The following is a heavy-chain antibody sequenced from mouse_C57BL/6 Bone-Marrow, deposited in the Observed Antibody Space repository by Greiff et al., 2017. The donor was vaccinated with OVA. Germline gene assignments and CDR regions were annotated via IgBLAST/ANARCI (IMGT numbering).Heavy chain of an antibody. CDR3: ARGDVTTVDY. D-gene: IGHD1-1*01. V-gene: IGHV1-26*01. CDR2: INPNNGGT. CDR1: GYTFTDYY. Sequence: EVKLQQSGPELVKPGASVKISCKASGYTFTDYYMNWVKQSHGKSLEWIGDINPNNGGTSYNQKFKGKATLTVDKSSSTAYMELRSLTSEDSAVYYCARGDVTTVDYCGQGTTLTVSS. J-gene: IGHJ2*01.